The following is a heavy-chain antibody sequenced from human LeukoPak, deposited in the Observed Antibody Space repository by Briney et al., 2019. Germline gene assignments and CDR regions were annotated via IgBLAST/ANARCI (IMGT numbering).Heavy chain of an antibody. V-gene: IGHV3-48*03. J-gene: IGHJ5*02. CDR2: ISSGGSTI. CDR1: RFTFSSYE. CDR3: ARGGIYCSSTSCPMLNWFDP. Sequence: GGSLRLSCTASRFTFSSYEMNWVRQAPGKGLEWVSYISSGGSTIYYADSVKGRFTISRDNAKNSLYLQMNSLRAEDTAACYCARGGIYCSSTSCPMLNWFDPWGQGTLVTVSS. D-gene: IGHD2-2*01.